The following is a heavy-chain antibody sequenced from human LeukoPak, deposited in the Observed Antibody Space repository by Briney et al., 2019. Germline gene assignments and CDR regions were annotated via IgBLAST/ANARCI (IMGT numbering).Heavy chain of an antibody. D-gene: IGHD1-26*01. CDR3: ARDVGYYYGMDV. CDR1: GFTFSSSE. Sequence: GGSLRLACAVSGFTFSSSEMNWVRQAPGKGLEWVSYISSSGSTIYYADSVKGRFTISRDNAKNSLYLQMNSLRAEDTAVYYCARDVGYYYGMDVWGKGTTVTVSS. V-gene: IGHV3-48*03. J-gene: IGHJ6*04. CDR2: ISSSGSTI.